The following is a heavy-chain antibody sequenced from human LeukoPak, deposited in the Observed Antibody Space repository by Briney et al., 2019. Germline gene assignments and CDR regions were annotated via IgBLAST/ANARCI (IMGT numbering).Heavy chain of an antibody. J-gene: IGHJ4*02. V-gene: IGHV4-31*03. CDR1: VGSISSGGYY. CDR2: IYYSGST. D-gene: IGHD3-22*01. CDR3: ARSVVYDSSGYYSFFDY. Sequence: PSETLSLTCTVSVGSISSGGYYWSWIRQHPGKGLAWIGYIYYSGSTYYNPSLRSRVTISVDTSKNQLSLKLSSVTAADTAVYYCARSVVYDSSGYYSFFDYWGQGTLVTVSS.